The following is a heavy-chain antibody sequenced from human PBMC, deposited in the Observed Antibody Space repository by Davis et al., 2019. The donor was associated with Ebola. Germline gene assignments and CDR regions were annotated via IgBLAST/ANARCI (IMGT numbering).Heavy chain of an antibody. CDR2: IYYSGST. Sequence: SETLSLTCTVSGGSISSSSYYWGWIRQPPGKGLEWIGSIYYSGSTYYNPSLKSRVTISVDTSKNQFSLNLSSVTAADTAVYYCARDWRITIFGGGTANYGMDVWGKGTTVTVSS. CDR1: GGSISSSSYY. CDR3: ARDWRITIFGGGTANYGMDV. J-gene: IGHJ6*04. D-gene: IGHD3-3*01. V-gene: IGHV4-39*07.